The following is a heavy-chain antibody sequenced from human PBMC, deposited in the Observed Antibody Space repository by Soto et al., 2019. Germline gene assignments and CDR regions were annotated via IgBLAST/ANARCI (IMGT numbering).Heavy chain of an antibody. V-gene: IGHV1-46*01. Sequence: QAQMVQSGAEVKKSGASVKLSCKASGYTFIAYSVYWVRQAPGQGLEYMGIINTRDGTTIYAQKFQGRATMPRDTSTSTVYMELSSLRSEDTALYYCARGGGTLDYWGQGTLVTVSS. CDR2: INTRDGTT. CDR3: ARGGGTLDY. CDR1: GYTFIAYS. J-gene: IGHJ4*02.